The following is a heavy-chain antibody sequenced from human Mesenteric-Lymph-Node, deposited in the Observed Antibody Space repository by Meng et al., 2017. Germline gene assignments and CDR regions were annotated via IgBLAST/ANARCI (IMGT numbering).Heavy chain of an antibody. V-gene: IGHV4-30-2*01. CDR3: ARLGPRWFDP. D-gene: IGHD7-27*01. CDR1: SGPIVSTDYS. CDR2: IYHNGST. J-gene: IGHJ5*02. Sequence: QGSASGLLKPSQTLSLTCAVSSGPIVSTDYSCSWIRRPPGKGLEWIGYIYHNGSTYYNPYFKSRVTISLDRSKNQVSLKLNSVTAADTAVYSCARLGPRWFDPWGQGTLVTVSS.